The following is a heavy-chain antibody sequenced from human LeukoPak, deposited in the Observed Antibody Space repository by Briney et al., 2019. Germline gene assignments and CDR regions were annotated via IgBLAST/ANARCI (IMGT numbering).Heavy chain of an antibody. CDR1: GYTFSGYL. J-gene: IGHJ4*02. CDR2: INPNSGGT. CDR3: ARTSSFDY. V-gene: IGHV1-2*02. Sequence: ASVKVSCKASGYTFSGYLIHWVRQAPGQGLEWMGWINPNSGGTNSAQRFQGRVTMTRDTSINTSYMELSSLRSDDTAVYYCARTSSFDYWGQGTPVTVSS.